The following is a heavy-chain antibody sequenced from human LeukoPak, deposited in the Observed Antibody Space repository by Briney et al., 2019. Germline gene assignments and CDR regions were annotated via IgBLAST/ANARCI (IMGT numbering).Heavy chain of an antibody. V-gene: IGHV3-7*01. J-gene: IGHJ6*03. CDR2: IKQDGSEK. CDR1: GFTFSSYW. Sequence: GRSLRLSCAASGFTFSSYWVSWVRQAPGKGLEWVANIKQDGSEKYYVDSVKGRFTISRDNAKNSLYLQMNSLRAEDTAVYYCARVGDIVVVPAAIGYMDVWGKGTTVTVSS. D-gene: IGHD2-2*02. CDR3: ARVGDIVVVPAAIGYMDV.